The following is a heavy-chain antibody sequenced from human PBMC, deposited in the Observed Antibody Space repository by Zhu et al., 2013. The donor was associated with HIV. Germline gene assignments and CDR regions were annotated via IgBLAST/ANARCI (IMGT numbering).Heavy chain of an antibody. CDR3: ARPRMVTETPGYYYGLDV. J-gene: IGHJ6*02. Sequence: QVQLVQSGAEVKKPGSSVKVSCKASGGTFSSYAIXWVRQAPGQGLQWMGGIIPIFGTANYAQKFQGRLTISADDFTSTVYMELSSLRPDDTAIYYCARPRMVTETPGYYYGLDVWGQGTTVTVSS. CDR2: IIPIFGTA. D-gene: IGHD2-21*02. V-gene: IGHV1-69*01. CDR1: GGTFSSYA.